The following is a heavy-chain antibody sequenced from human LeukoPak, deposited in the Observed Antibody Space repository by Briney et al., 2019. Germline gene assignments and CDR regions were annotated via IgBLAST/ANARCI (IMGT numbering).Heavy chain of an antibody. CDR1: GFTFRSYG. D-gene: IGHD1-26*01. J-gene: IGHJ4*02. CDR2: ISTDGKDK. CDR3: ARDRRGSRGFDY. V-gene: IGHV3-30*03. Sequence: GGSLRLSCAASGFTFRSYGMHWVRQAPGKGLEWVTVISTDGKDKKYADSVKGRFTISRDNSKNTLDLQMNSLRAEDTAVYYCARDRRGSRGFDYWGQGTLVTVSS.